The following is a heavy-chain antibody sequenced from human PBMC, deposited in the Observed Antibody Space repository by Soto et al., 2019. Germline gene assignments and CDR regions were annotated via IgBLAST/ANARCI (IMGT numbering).Heavy chain of an antibody. V-gene: IGHV4-59*01. CDR2: IYYSGST. Sequence: PSETLSLTCTVSGGSISSYYWSWIRQPPGKGLEWIGYIYYSGSTNYNPSLKSRVTISVDTSKNQFSLKLSSVTAADTAVYYCARVEGSSWDEDWFDPWGQGTLVTVSS. CDR1: GGSISSYY. J-gene: IGHJ5*02. D-gene: IGHD6-13*01. CDR3: ARVEGSSWDEDWFDP.